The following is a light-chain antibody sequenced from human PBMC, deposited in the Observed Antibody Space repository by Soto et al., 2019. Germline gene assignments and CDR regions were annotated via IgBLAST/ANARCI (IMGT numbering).Light chain of an antibody. Sequence: DLPMTQSPSSVSASVGDRVTITCRASQGIRSWLAWYQQKPGKAPKLLISAASSLQSGVPSRFSGSGSGTDFTLTISCLQPEDFAIYYCQQANSFPYTFGQGTKLEIK. CDR3: QQANSFPYT. J-gene: IGKJ2*01. CDR1: QGIRSW. V-gene: IGKV1-12*01. CDR2: AAS.